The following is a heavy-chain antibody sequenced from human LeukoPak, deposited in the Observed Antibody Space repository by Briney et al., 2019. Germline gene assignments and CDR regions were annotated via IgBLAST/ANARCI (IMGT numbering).Heavy chain of an antibody. Sequence: ASVKVSCKASGYTFAGYHIYWVRQAPGQGLEWMGLINPNSGGTKYAQKFQGRVTMTGDTSISTAYVELSSLRSDDTAVYYCARKSATRKTSEFDYWAREPWSPSPQ. CDR2: INPNSGGT. CDR3: ARKSATRKTSEFDY. J-gene: IGHJ4*02. CDR1: GYTFAGYH. D-gene: IGHD2-2*01. V-gene: IGHV1-2*02.